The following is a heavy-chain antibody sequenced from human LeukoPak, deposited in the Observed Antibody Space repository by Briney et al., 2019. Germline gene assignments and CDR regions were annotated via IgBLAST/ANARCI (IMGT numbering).Heavy chain of an antibody. CDR1: GGSFSGYY. Sequence: TSETLSLTCAVYGGSFSGYYWSWIRQPPGKGQEWIGEINHSGSTNYNPSLKSRVTISVDTSKNQFSLKLSSVTAADTAVYYCAREVKALSKAYYYYGMDVWGQGTTVTVSS. J-gene: IGHJ6*02. V-gene: IGHV4-34*01. D-gene: IGHD3-22*01. CDR2: INHSGST. CDR3: AREVKALSKAYYYYGMDV.